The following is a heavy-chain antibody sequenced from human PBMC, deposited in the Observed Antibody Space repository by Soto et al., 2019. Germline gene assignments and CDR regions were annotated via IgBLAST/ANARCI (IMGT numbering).Heavy chain of an antibody. D-gene: IGHD3-22*01. V-gene: IGHV3-23*01. CDR3: AKGYYYGSSGYPHFDY. Sequence: EVQLLESGGGLVQPGGSLRLSCAASGFTFSSYAMSWVRQAPGKGLEWVSAISGSGGSTYYADSVKGRFTISRDNSKNTLYLQMHSLRDEDTAVYYCAKGYYYGSSGYPHFDYWGQGTLVTVSS. CDR1: GFTFSSYA. J-gene: IGHJ4*02. CDR2: ISGSGGST.